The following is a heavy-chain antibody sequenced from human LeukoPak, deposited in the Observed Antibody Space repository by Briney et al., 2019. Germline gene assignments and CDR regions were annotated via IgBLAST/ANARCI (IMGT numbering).Heavy chain of an antibody. Sequence: PGGSLRLSCAASGFTFNSYAMTWVRQAPGKGLEWVSTIRGGGGTTLYADSVKGRFTISRDNSKNTLYLQMNSLRAEDTALYYCAKGSVIVVVSGIIQDYWGQGTLVTVSS. CDR2: IRGGGGTT. D-gene: IGHD2-21*01. CDR3: AKGSVIVVVSGIIQDY. CDR1: GFTFNSYA. V-gene: IGHV3-23*01. J-gene: IGHJ4*02.